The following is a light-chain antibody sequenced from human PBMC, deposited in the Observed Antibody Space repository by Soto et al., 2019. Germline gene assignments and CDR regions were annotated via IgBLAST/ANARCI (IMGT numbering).Light chain of an antibody. CDR2: GAS. Sequence: EIVLTQSPVTLSLSPGERATLSCRASQSVSSYLAWYQQKPGQAPRLLIYGASSRATGIPDRFSGSGSGTDFTLTISRLEPEDFSVYYCHQYGTAPLTFGPGTKVDIK. J-gene: IGKJ3*01. CDR3: HQYGTAPLT. V-gene: IGKV3-20*01. CDR1: QSVSSY.